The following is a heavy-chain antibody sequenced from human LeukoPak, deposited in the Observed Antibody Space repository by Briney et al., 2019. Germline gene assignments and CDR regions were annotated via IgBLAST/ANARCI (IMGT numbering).Heavy chain of an antibody. J-gene: IGHJ3*01. Sequence: SETLSLTCSVSGGSLNTYYWSWIRQPAGKGLEWIGRIYISGNTNYNPSLQGRVTMSVDTSKNQFSLKVSSVTAADTAVYYCARERRLLRGDAFDVWGQGTRVTVSS. CDR3: ARERRLLRGDAFDV. CDR2: IYISGNT. V-gene: IGHV4-4*07. CDR1: GGSLNTYY. D-gene: IGHD4-23*01.